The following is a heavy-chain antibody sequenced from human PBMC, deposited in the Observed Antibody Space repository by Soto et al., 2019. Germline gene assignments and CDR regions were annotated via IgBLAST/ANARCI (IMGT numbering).Heavy chain of an antibody. Sequence: ASVKVSCKASGYTFTSYDINWVRQATGQGLEWMGWMNPNSGNTGYAQKFQGRVTMTRKTSISTAYMELSSLRSEDTAVYYCARAPDSGYDFYYYYYMDVWGKGTTVTVSS. CDR1: GYTFTSYD. V-gene: IGHV1-8*01. J-gene: IGHJ6*03. CDR3: ARAPDSGYDFYYYYYMDV. CDR2: MNPNSGNT. D-gene: IGHD5-12*01.